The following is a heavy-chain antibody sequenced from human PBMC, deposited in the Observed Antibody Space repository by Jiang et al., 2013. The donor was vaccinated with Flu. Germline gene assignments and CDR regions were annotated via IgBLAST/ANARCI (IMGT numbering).Heavy chain of an antibody. D-gene: IGHD4-17*01. CDR3: AHTPNFGDYPDY. J-gene: IGHJ4*02. Sequence: KPTQTLTLTCTFSGFSLNSSGMSVSWIRQPPGKALEWLARIDWDDDKFYSASLRTRLTISKDTSKNQVVLTMANMDPVDTATYYCAHTPNFGDYPDYWGLGTLVTVSS. CDR2: IDWDDDK. CDR1: GFSLNSSGMS. V-gene: IGHV2-70*12.